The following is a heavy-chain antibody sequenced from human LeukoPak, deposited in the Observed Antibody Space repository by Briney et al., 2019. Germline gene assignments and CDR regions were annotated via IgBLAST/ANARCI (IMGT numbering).Heavy chain of an antibody. CDR3: ARESFYGSGSYWRGLYAFDI. D-gene: IGHD3-10*01. CDR2: INPNSGGT. V-gene: IGHV1-2*04. Sequence: ASVKVSCKASGYTFTGYYMHWVRQAPGRGLEWMGWINPNSGGTNYAQKFQGWVTMTRDTSISTAYMELSRLRSDDTAVYYCARESFYGSGSYWRGLYAFDIWGQGTMVTVSS. J-gene: IGHJ3*02. CDR1: GYTFTGYY.